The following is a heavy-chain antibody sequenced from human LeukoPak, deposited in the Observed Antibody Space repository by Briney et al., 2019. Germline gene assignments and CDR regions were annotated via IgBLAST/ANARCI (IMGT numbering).Heavy chain of an antibody. V-gene: IGHV4-34*01. CDR1: GGSFSGYY. CDR3: AHTYDSSGYYYAFDY. Sequence: SETLSLTCAVYGGSFSGYYWSWIRQPPGKGLEWIGEINHSGSTNYNPSLKSRVTISVDTSKNQFSLKLSSVTAAATAVYYCAHTYDSSGYYYAFDYWAREPWSPSPQ. CDR2: INHSGST. D-gene: IGHD3-22*01. J-gene: IGHJ4*02.